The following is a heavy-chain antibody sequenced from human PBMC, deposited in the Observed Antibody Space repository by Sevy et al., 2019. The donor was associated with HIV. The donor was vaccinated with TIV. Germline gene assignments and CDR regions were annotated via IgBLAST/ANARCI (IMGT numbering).Heavy chain of an antibody. J-gene: IGHJ3*02. D-gene: IGHD3-16*01. V-gene: IGHV6-1*01. CDR1: GDSVSSNSAV. CDR3: ARKDDSVGSFDI. CDR2: TYYRSKWYN. Sequence: KQSQTLSLTCAISGDSVSSNSAVWNWIRQSPSRGLEWLGSTYYRSKWYNDYTVSVKSRITINPETSKNQFSLQLNSVTPEDTAMYYCARKDDSVGSFDIWGQGTMVTVSS.